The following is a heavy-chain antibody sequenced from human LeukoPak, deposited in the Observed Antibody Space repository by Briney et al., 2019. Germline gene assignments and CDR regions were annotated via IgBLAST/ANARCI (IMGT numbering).Heavy chain of an antibody. V-gene: IGHV3-23*01. J-gene: IGHJ4*02. CDR2: ISSSGDSA. Sequence: GGSLGLSCAASGFTFSTYGMSWVRQAPGKGLEWVSGISSSGDSAYYADSVKGRFTISRDNSKSTLFLQMNSLRAEDTALYYCAKEFTKEWGQGTLVTVSS. CDR1: GFTFSTYG. CDR3: AKEFTKE. D-gene: IGHD1-1*01.